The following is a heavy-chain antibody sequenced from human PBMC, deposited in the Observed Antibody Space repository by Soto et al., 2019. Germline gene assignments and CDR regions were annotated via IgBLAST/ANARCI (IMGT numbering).Heavy chain of an antibody. Sequence: SETLSLTCTVSGGSISSYYWSWIRQPPGKGLEWIGYIYYSGSTNYNPSLKSRVTISVDTSKNQFSLKLSSVTAADTAVYYCARHYDYGDYYYYYYYMDVWGKGTTVTVSS. CDR1: GGSISSYY. V-gene: IGHV4-59*08. D-gene: IGHD4-17*01. CDR2: IYYSGST. CDR3: ARHYDYGDYYYYYYYMDV. J-gene: IGHJ6*03.